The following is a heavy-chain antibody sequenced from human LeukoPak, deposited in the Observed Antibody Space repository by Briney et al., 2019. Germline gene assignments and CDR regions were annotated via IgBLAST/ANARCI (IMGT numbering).Heavy chain of an antibody. D-gene: IGHD4-17*01. CDR1: GFTFSSYS. J-gene: IGHJ3*02. Sequence: GGSLRLSCAASGFTFSSYSMNWVRQAPGKGLEWVSFISSSSSYIYYADSVKGRFTISRDNAKNSLYLQMNSLRAEDTAVYYCARVTATGGAFDIWGQGTMVTVSS. CDR2: ISSSSSYI. V-gene: IGHV3-21*01. CDR3: ARVTATGGAFDI.